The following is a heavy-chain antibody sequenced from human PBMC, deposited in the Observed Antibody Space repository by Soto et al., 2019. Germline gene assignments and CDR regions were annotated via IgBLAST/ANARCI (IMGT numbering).Heavy chain of an antibody. Sequence: GASVKFSCKASGYTFTSYDINWVRQATGQGLEWMGWMNPNSGNTGYAQKFQGRVTMTRNTSISTAYMELSSLRSEDTAVYYCARAGVEGFGELSPYYYYGMDVWGQGTTVTVSS. J-gene: IGHJ6*02. CDR3: ARAGVEGFGELSPYYYYGMDV. CDR2: MNPNSGNT. CDR1: GYTFTSYD. V-gene: IGHV1-8*01. D-gene: IGHD3-10*01.